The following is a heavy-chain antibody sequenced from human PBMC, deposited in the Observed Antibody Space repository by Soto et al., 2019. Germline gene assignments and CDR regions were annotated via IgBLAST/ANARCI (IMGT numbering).Heavy chain of an antibody. J-gene: IGHJ4*02. CDR1: GYSFTTYW. CDR3: ARKDIAGNSADF. D-gene: IGHD6-13*01. Sequence: GESLKISCKASGYSFTTYWIGWVRQMPGKGLEWMGIIYPGDSDTRYSPSFQGQVTISADKSISTAYLQWSSLKASDSAMFYCARKDIAGNSADFWGQGTLVTGSS. V-gene: IGHV5-51*01. CDR2: IYPGDSDT.